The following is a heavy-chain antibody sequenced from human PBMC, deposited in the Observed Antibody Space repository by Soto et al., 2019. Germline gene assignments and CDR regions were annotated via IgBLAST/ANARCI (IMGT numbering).Heavy chain of an antibody. CDR3: ARVLDGYNFAAFDY. J-gene: IGHJ4*02. D-gene: IGHD5-12*01. V-gene: IGHV3-21*01. CDR2: ISSSSSYI. CDR1: GFTFSSYS. Sequence: GGSLRLSCAASGFTFSSYSMNWVRQAPGKGLEWVSSISSSSSYIYYADSVKGRFTISRDNAKNSLYLQMNSLRAEDTAVYYCARVLDGYNFAAFDYWGQGTLLTVSS.